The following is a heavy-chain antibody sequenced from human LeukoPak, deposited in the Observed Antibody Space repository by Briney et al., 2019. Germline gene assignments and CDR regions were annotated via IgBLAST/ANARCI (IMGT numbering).Heavy chain of an antibody. D-gene: IGHD3-22*01. CDR3: ARGIKNYYDSSAYFDY. V-gene: IGHV4-38-2*01. CDR1: GYSISSGYY. J-gene: IGHJ4*02. Sequence: SETLSLTCDVSGYSISSGYYWGWIRQPPGKGLEWIGSINHSGRTYYNPSLKSRVTISVGTSKNQLSLRLSSVTAADTAVYSCARGIKNYYDSSAYFDYWGQGTLVTASS. CDR2: INHSGRT.